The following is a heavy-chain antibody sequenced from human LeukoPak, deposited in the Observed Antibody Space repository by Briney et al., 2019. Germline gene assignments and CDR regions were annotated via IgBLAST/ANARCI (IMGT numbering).Heavy chain of an antibody. CDR2: ISGSGGST. CDR3: AKDRVGATHFDY. V-gene: IGHV3-23*01. J-gene: IGHJ4*02. D-gene: IGHD1-26*01. Sequence: GGSLRLSCAASGFTFSSYAMSWVRQAPGKGLEWVSAISGSGGSTYYADSVKGRFTISRDNSKNTLYLQMNSLRAEDTAVYCCAKDRVGATHFDYWGQGTLVTVSS. CDR1: GFTFSSYA.